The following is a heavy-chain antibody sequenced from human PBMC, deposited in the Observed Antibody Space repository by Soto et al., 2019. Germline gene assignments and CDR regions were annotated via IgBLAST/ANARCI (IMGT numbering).Heavy chain of an antibody. CDR2: ISPDDSDT. Sequence: GESLKISCQVFGYSFTNYWIACVRQMPGEGLEWMGIISPDDSDTTYSPSFQGQVTISVDKSINTAYLQWNSLSSVTAADTAMYYCARAGVATIYPGNNWFDPWGQGTLVTVSS. CDR3: ARAGVATIYPGNNWFDP. J-gene: IGHJ5*02. V-gene: IGHV5-51*01. D-gene: IGHD5-12*01. CDR1: GYSFTNYW.